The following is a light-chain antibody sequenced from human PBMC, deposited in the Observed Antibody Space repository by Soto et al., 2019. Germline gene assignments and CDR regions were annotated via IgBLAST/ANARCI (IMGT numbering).Light chain of an antibody. Sequence: EIVLTQSPPTLSEFPGDRVTLSCSASQAVNTRLAWYQHKPGQAPRLLIYLTSNRAAGVPSRFSAWGSETDFTLTISDVQPEDFAVYYCHQRQSWPRTFGQGTKWISN. V-gene: IGKV3-11*01. CDR2: LTS. CDR3: HQRQSWPRT. CDR1: QAVNTR. J-gene: IGKJ1*01.